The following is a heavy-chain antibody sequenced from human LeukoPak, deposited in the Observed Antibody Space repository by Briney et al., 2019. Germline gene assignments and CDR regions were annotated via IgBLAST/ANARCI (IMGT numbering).Heavy chain of an antibody. V-gene: IGHV4-4*07. CDR1: GGSISSYY. CDR3: ARQGRGIADYYYYMDV. CDR2: IYTSGST. J-gene: IGHJ6*03. D-gene: IGHD6-13*01. Sequence: SETLSLTCTASGGSISSYYWSWIRQPAGKGLEWIGRIYTSGSTNYNPSLKSRVTMSVDTSKNQFSLKLSSVTAADTAVYYCARQGRGIADYYYYMDVWGKGTTVTVSS.